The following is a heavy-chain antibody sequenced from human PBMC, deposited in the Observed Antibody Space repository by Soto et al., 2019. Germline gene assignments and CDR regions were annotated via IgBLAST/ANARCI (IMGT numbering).Heavy chain of an antibody. D-gene: IGHD6-19*01. CDR3: ARDDIPGRAVAIHGMDV. Sequence: QVQLVESGGGVVQPGRSLRLSCAASGFTFSNYGMHWVRQAPGKGLEWVAVIWYDGSNKYYADPVKGRFTISRDNSKNTLYLQINSLRAEDTAVYYCARDDIPGRAVAIHGMDVWGQGTTVTVSS. CDR1: GFTFSNYG. CDR2: IWYDGSNK. V-gene: IGHV3-33*01. J-gene: IGHJ6*02.